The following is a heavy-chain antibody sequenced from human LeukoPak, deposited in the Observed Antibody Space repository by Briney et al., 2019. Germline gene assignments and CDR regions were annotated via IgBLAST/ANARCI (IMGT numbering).Heavy chain of an antibody. CDR2: INPNSGGT. CDR3: ARDLEMATTLYWYFDL. V-gene: IGHV1-2*02. CDR1: GYTFTGYY. D-gene: IGHD5-24*01. Sequence: ASVKVSCKASGYTFTGYYMHWVRQAPGQGLEWMGWINPNSGGTNYAQKFQGRVTMTRDTSISTAYMELSSLRSEDTAVYYCARDLEMATTLYWYFDLWGRGTLVTVSS. J-gene: IGHJ2*01.